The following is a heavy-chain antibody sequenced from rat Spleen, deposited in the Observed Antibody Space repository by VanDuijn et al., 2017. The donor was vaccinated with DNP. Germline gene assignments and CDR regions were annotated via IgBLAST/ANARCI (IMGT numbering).Heavy chain of an antibody. Sequence: EVQLQESGPGLVKPSQSLSLTCSVTGYSITSDYWGWIRKFQGNKMEWIGHISDSGRTTYNPSLKSRISITRDTSNNQFFLQLNSVSTEDTATYYFARWKIGPHYFDYWGQGVMVTVSS. V-gene: IGHV3-1*01. J-gene: IGHJ2*01. D-gene: IGHD1-5*01. CDR3: ARWKIGPHYFDY. CDR2: ISDSGRT. CDR1: GYSITSDY.